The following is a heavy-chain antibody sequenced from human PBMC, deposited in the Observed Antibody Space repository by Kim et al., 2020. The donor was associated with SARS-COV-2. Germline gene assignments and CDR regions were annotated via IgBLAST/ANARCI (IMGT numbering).Heavy chain of an antibody. Sequence: ASVKVSCKASGYTFTSYAMHWVRQAPGQRLEWMGWINAGNGNTKYSQKFQGRVTITRDTSASTAYMELSSLRSEDTAVYYCARLGQRTTHSRGELGYWGQGTLVTVSS. J-gene: IGHJ4*02. D-gene: IGHD3-10*01. CDR3: ARLGQRTTHSRGELGY. V-gene: IGHV1-3*01. CDR2: INAGNGNT. CDR1: GYTFTSYA.